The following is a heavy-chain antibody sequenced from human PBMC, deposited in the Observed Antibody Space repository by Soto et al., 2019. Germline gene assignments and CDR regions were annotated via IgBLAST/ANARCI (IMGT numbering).Heavy chain of an antibody. CDR3: AHRRNSRGYSYGWSPPAMH. D-gene: IGHD5-18*01. Sequence: GGSLRLSCAASGCNFSSYAMSWVRQAPGKGLEWVSAISGSGGSTYYADSVKGRFTISRDNSKNTLYLQMNSLRAEDTAVYYCAHRRNSRGYSYGWSPPAMHWGQGTLVTVSS. CDR1: GCNFSSYA. J-gene: IGHJ4*02. V-gene: IGHV3-23*01. CDR2: ISGSGGST.